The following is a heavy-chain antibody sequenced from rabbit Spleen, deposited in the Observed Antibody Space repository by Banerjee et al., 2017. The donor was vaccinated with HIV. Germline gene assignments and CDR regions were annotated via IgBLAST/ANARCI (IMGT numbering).Heavy chain of an antibody. Sequence: QEQLEESGGGLVKPEGSLTLTCKASGFSFSDRDVMCWVRQAPGKGLEWIGCIYTYYGSTYYASWAKGRFTISKTSSTTVTLQVTSLTAADTATYFCARYSDNTIYSLWGPGTLVTVS. D-gene: IGHD2-1*01. V-gene: IGHV1S45*01. CDR2: IYTYYGST. CDR3: ARYSDNTIYSL. CDR1: GFSFSDRDV. J-gene: IGHJ4*01.